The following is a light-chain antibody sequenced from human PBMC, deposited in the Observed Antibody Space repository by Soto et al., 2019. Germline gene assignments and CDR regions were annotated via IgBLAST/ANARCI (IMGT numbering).Light chain of an antibody. Sequence: QSVLTQPASVSGSPGQSITISCTGSSSDVGSYNLVSWYQQHPGKAPKLMIYEGSKRPSGVSNRFSGSKSGNTASLTISGLQAEDEADYYCCSYTDGSTSVVFGGGTKLTVL. V-gene: IGLV2-23*01. CDR3: CSYTDGSTSVV. J-gene: IGLJ2*01. CDR2: EGS. CDR1: SSDVGSYNL.